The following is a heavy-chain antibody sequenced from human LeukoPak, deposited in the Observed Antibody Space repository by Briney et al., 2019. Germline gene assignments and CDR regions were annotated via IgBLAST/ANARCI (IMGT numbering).Heavy chain of an antibody. CDR3: ARPYCSSTSCYDWDDY. D-gene: IGHD2-2*01. J-gene: IGHJ4*02. CDR1: GGSFSGYY. V-gene: IGHV4-34*01. Sequence: PSETLSLTCAVYGGSFSGYYWSWIRQPPGKGLEWIGEINHSGSTSYNPSLKSRVTISVDTSKNQFSLKLSSVTAADTAVYYCARPYCSSTSCYDWDDYWGQGTLVTVSS. CDR2: INHSGST.